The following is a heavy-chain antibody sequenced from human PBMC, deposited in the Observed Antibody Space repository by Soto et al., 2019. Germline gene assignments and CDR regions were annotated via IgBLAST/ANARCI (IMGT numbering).Heavy chain of an antibody. CDR3: ARQFSYGDYITDV. CDR1: GYTFTSYG. Sequence: ASVKVSCKASGYTFTSYGISWVRQAPGQGLEWMGWISAYNGSTNYAQKLQGRVTMTTDTSTSTAYLQWSSLKASDTAMYYCARQFSYGDYITDVWGQGTTVTVSS. CDR2: ISAYNGST. V-gene: IGHV1-18*01. J-gene: IGHJ6*02. D-gene: IGHD4-17*01.